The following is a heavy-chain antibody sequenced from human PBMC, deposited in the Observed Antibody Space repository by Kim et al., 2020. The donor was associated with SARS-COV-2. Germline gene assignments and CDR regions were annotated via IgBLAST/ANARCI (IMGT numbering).Heavy chain of an antibody. CDR3: ARRQRWLQLGGYFDY. CDR1: GGSFSGYY. Sequence: SETLSLTCAVYGGSFSGYYWSWIRQPPGKGLEWIGEINHSGSTNYNPSLKSRVTISVDTSKNQFSLKLSSVTAADTAVYYCARRQRWLQLGGYFDYWGQGTLVTVSS. J-gene: IGHJ4*02. CDR2: INHSGST. D-gene: IGHD5-12*01. V-gene: IGHV4-34*01.